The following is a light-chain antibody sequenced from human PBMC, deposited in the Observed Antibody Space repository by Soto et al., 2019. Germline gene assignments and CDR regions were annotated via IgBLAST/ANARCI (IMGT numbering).Light chain of an antibody. CDR2: GAS. CDR3: QLYGDSPMYT. V-gene: IGKV3-20*01. J-gene: IGKJ2*01. CDR1: QSVSNN. Sequence: EIVMTQSPATLSVSPGERATLACRASQSVSNNLAWYHQKPGQAPRLLIYGASRRATGIPDTFSGSGSGTDFTLTISRLEPEDFAVYYCQLYGDSPMYTFGQGTKLEIK.